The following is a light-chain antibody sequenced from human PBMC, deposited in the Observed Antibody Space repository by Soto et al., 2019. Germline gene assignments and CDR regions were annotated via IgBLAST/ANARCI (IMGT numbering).Light chain of an antibody. CDR1: SSDVGGYNY. V-gene: IGLV2-8*01. Sequence: QSALTQPPSASGSPGQSVAISCTGTSSDVGGYNYVSWYQQHPGKAPKLMIYEVNKRPSGVPDRFSGSKSGNTASLIVSGLHAEDEADYYCSSYAGSRDVFGTGTKLTVL. CDR3: SSYAGSRDV. J-gene: IGLJ1*01. CDR2: EVN.